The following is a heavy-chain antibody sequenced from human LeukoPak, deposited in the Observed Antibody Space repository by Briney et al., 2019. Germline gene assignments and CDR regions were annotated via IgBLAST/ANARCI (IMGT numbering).Heavy chain of an antibody. CDR3: ARQAYRFGEFPEYYFDY. CDR2: ISHSGST. Sequence: SETLSLTCTVSGYSISSGYYWGWIRQPPGKGLEWIGSISHSGSTYYNPSLKSRVSISVDTSKNQFSLKLSSVTAADTAVYYCARQAYRFGEFPEYYFDYWGQGTLVTVSS. D-gene: IGHD3-10*01. V-gene: IGHV4-38-2*02. J-gene: IGHJ4*02. CDR1: GYSISSGYY.